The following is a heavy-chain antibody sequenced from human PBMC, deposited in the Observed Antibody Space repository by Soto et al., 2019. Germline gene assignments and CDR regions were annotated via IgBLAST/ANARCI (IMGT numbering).Heavy chain of an antibody. Sequence: EVQLLESGGGLVQPGGSLRLSCAGTGFTFITYAMNWVRQAPGKGLEWVSTVTGSGRTTYYSDSVEGRFTISRDNSKNTVYLEMSSLRVNDTAVYYCAKAMRQPSDLERIDYWGQGTLVTVSS. CDR3: AKAMRQPSDLERIDY. CDR1: GFTFITYA. J-gene: IGHJ4*02. CDR2: VTGSGRTT. V-gene: IGHV3-23*01. D-gene: IGHD1-1*01.